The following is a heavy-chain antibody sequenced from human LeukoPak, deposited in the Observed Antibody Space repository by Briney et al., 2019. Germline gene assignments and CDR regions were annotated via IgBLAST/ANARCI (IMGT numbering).Heavy chain of an antibody. Sequence: GGSLRLSCAASGFTFSNYWMHWVRQAPGTGLVWVSRISSDGRSTVYADSVKGRFTISRDNAKNTLYLQMNSLRAEDTAVYFCTRERYCSGSGCFLYDFEHWGQGTLVTVSS. CDR2: ISSDGRST. D-gene: IGHD2-15*01. CDR3: TRERYCSGSGCFLYDFEH. V-gene: IGHV3-74*01. J-gene: IGHJ4*02. CDR1: GFTFSNYW.